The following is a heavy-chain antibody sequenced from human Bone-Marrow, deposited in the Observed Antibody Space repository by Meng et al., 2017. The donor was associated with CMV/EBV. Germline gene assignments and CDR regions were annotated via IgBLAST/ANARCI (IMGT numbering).Heavy chain of an antibody. J-gene: IGHJ4*02. V-gene: IGHV1-2*02. CDR3: ARGQEIIALPPVVERDY. Sequence: ASVKVSCKASGGTFSSYAISWVRQAPGQGLEWMGWINPDSGATKYAQKFQGRVTMTRDTSISTAYMELSRLRSDDAAVFYCARGQEIIALPPVVERDYWGQGTLVTVSS. D-gene: IGHD3-10*01. CDR1: GGTFSSYA. CDR2: INPDSGAT.